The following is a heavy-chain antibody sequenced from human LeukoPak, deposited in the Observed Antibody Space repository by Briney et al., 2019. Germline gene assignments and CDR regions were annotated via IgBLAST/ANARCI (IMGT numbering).Heavy chain of an antibody. D-gene: IGHD6-13*01. CDR2: IIPIFGTA. Sequence: SVKVSCKASGGTFSSYAISWVRQAPGQGLEWMGGIIPIFGTANYAQKFQGRVTITADESTSTAYMELSSLRSEDTAVYYCARASHSSSWYAEGRMDVWGKGTTVTVSS. CDR3: ARASHSSSWYAEGRMDV. V-gene: IGHV1-69*13. CDR1: GGTFSSYA. J-gene: IGHJ6*04.